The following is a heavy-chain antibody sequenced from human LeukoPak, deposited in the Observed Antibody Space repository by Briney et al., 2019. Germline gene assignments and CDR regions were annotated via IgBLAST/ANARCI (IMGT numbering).Heavy chain of an antibody. J-gene: IGHJ4*02. CDR1: GFSLSSPAMA. CDR2: ISWDDDK. D-gene: IGHD3-9*01. Sequence: ESGPTLVNPTQTLTLTCTFSGFSLSSPAMAVGWVRQPPGETLEWLALISWDDDKRFNPSLKSRLSITKDTSENQVALTMTDMDPVDTATYFCAHTSSVTGSWGYWGPGTLVTVSS. V-gene: IGHV2-5*02. CDR3: AHTSSVTGSWGY.